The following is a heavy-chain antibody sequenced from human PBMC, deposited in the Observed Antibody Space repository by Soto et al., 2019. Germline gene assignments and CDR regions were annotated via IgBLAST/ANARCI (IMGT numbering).Heavy chain of an antibody. D-gene: IGHD3-10*01. CDR2: IIPIFGTA. CDR1: GGTFSSYA. V-gene: IGHV1-69*13. Sequence: SVKVSCKASGGTFSSYAISWVRQAPGQGLEWMGGIIPIFGTANYAQKFQGRVTITADESTSTAYMELSSLRSEDTAVYYCASGMGRGVIKRNVDYYYAMDVWAQGTTVTVSS. CDR3: ASGMGRGVIKRNVDYYYAMDV. J-gene: IGHJ6*02.